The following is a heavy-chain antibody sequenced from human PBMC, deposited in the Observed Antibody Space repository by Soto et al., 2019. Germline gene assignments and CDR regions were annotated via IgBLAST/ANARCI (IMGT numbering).Heavy chain of an antibody. CDR3: ARGGNPDY. CDR2: IQSDGSST. V-gene: IGHV3-74*01. CDR1: GFTFSNYW. J-gene: IGHJ4*02. D-gene: IGHD4-4*01. Sequence: EVQLVESGGGLVQPGGSLRLSCAASGFTFSNYWMHWVRQAPGKGLLWVSRIQSDGSSTDYADSVKGRFTISRDNAKNTVYLQMNSLRADDTAVYYCARGGNPDYWGRETLVTVSS.